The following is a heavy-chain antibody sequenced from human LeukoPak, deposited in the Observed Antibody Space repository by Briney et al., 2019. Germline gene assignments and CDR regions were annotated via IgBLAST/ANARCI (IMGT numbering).Heavy chain of an antibody. D-gene: IGHD4-17*01. CDR1: GFAFGHYT. V-gene: IGHV3-43*01. Sequence: PGGSLRLSCAASGFAFGHYTMHWVRQAPGKGLEWVSLISWDGGNTYYADSVKGRFTISRDNNENSLYLQMNSLRAEDTALYYCAKDYGYGDNPLDYWGQGTLVTVSS. J-gene: IGHJ4*02. CDR2: ISWDGGNT. CDR3: AKDYGYGDNPLDY.